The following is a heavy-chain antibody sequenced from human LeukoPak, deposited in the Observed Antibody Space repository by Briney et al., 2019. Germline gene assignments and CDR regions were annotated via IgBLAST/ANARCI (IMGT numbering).Heavy chain of an antibody. D-gene: IGHD3-22*01. CDR3: ARDPGYYDSSGYPVVGYFQH. V-gene: IGHV1-46*01. Sequence: ASVKVSCKASGYTFTSHYMHWVRQAPGQGLEWMGIINPSGGSTSYAQKFQGRVTMTRDTSTSTVYMELSSLRSEDTAVYYCARDPGYYDSSGYPVVGYFQHWGQGTLVTVSS. J-gene: IGHJ1*01. CDR1: GYTFTSHY. CDR2: INPSGGST.